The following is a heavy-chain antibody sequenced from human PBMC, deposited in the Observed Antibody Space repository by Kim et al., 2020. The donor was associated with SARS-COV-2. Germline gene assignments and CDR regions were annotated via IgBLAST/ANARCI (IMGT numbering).Heavy chain of an antibody. D-gene: IGHD3-10*01. CDR1: GGFFSLFS. Sequence: SETLSLTCANYGGFFSLFSWNWIRQPPGKGLEWIGDINYSGGTNSNPSLRSRVTLSLDRSKSQVFLNLTSVTDADTAIYYCARGRLNDEFSYGLVDWGRGTPVTVSS. V-gene: IGHV4-34*01. CDR3: ARGRLNDEFSYGLVD. J-gene: IGHJ4*03. CDR2: INYSGGT.